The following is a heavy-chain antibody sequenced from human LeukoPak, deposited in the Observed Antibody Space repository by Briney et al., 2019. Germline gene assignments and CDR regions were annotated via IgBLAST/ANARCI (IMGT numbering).Heavy chain of an antibody. D-gene: IGHD1-26*01. J-gene: IGHJ4*02. V-gene: IGHV4-39*01. Sequence: SETLSLTCTVSGGSISSSRYSWGWIRQPPGKGLEWIGSIYYSGSTYYNPSLKSRVTISVDTSKNQFSLKLSSVTAADTAVYYCAPWGATTVDYWGQGTLVTVSS. CDR2: IYYSGST. CDR3: APWGATTVDY. CDR1: GGSISSSRYS.